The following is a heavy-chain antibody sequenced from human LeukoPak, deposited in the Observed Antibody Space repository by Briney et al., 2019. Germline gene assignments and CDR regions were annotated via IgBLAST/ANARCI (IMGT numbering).Heavy chain of an antibody. CDR3: ARDQTVSTTRPIDY. D-gene: IGHD4-17*01. CDR2: ISGSGGST. Sequence: SGGSLRLSCAASGFNFSSYAMSWVRQAPGKGLEWVSVISGSGGSTYYADSVKGRFTIFRDNSKNTLYLHMNSLRAEDPALYYCARDQTVSTTRPIDYWGQGTLVTVSS. CDR1: GFNFSSYA. V-gene: IGHV3-23*01. J-gene: IGHJ4*02.